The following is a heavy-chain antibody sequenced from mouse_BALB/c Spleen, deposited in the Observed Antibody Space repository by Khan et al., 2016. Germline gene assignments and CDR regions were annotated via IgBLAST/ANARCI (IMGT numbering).Heavy chain of an antibody. Sequence: QVRLQQSGAELVKPGTSVKLSCKASGYNFTSYWINWVKLRPGQGLEWIGDIYPGSGSTHYNEKFKSKATLTVDTSSSTAYMQLSSLASEDSALYYCARHYYDYDDYWGQGTTLTVSS. CDR1: GYNFTSYW. CDR2: IYPGSGST. D-gene: IGHD2-4*01. CDR3: ARHYYDYDDY. V-gene: IGHV1-55*01. J-gene: IGHJ2*01.